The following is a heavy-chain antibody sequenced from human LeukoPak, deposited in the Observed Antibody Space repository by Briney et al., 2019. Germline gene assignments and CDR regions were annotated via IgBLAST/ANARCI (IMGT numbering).Heavy chain of an antibody. CDR2: ISSSSSYI. CDR1: GLTVNSKY. V-gene: IGHV3-21*01. CDR3: ARDNPGRLNAFDI. Sequence: GGSLRLSCAASGLTVNSKYMSWVRQAPGKGLEWVSSISSSSSYIYYADSVKGRFTISRDNAKNSLYLQMNSLRAEDTAVYYCARDNPGRLNAFDIWGQGTMVTVSS. D-gene: IGHD1-14*01. J-gene: IGHJ3*02.